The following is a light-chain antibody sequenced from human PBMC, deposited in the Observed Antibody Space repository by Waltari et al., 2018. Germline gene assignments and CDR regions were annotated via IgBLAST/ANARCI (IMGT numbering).Light chain of an antibody. CDR3: QQYNSYPA. J-gene: IGKJ3*01. Sequence: DIQMTQSPSTLSASVGDRVNITCRASQSISSWLAWYQQKPGKAPKLLIYKASSLESGVPSRFSGSGSGTEFTLTISSLQPDDFATYYCQQYNSYPAFGPGTKVDIK. CDR1: QSISSW. CDR2: KAS. V-gene: IGKV1-5*03.